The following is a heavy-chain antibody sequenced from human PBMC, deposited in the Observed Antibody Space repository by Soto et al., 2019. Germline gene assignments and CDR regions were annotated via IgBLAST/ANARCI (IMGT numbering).Heavy chain of an antibody. D-gene: IGHD2-21*01. V-gene: IGHV3-23*01. CDR3: ARQPTTGDTDLWFDP. CDR2: ISGSGDNT. Sequence: PGGSLRLSCAASGFTFSNYVMSWVRQAPGKGLEWVSSISGSGDNTYYADSVKGRFTISRDNSKNTLFLQMNSLRAEDTAVYYSARQPTTGDTDLWFDPWGQGTLVTVSS. J-gene: IGHJ5*02. CDR1: GFTFSNYV.